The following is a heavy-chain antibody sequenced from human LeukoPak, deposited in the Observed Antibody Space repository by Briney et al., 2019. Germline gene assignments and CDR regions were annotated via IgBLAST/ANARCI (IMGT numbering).Heavy chain of an antibody. CDR2: ISYDGSNK. CDR1: GFTFSSYA. J-gene: IGHJ6*02. D-gene: IGHD3-9*01. V-gene: IGHV3-30-3*01. Sequence: GGSLRLSYAASGFTFSSYAMHWVRQAPGKGLEWVAVISYDGSNKYYADSVKGRFTISRDNSKNTLYLQMNSLRAEDTAVYYCARDLRATDADYYYYYYGMDVWGQGTTVTVSS. CDR3: ARDLRATDADYYYYYYGMDV.